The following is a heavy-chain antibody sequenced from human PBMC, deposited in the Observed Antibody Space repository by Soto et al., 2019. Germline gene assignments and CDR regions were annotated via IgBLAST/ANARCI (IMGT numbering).Heavy chain of an antibody. V-gene: IGHV3-15*07. D-gene: IGHD3-10*01. CDR3: TTLSLPMVRGIFWFDP. CDR1: GFTFSNAW. CDR2: IKSKTDGGTT. J-gene: IGHJ5*02. Sequence: EVQLVESGGGLVKPGGSLRLSCAASGFTFSNAWMNWVRQAPGKGLEWVGRIKSKTDGGTTDYAAPVKGRFTISRDDSKNTLYLQMNSLKTEDTAVYYCTTLSLPMVRGIFWFDPWGQGTLVTVCS.